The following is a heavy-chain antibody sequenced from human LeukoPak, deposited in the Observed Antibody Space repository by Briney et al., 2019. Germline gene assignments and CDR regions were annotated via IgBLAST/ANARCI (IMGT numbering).Heavy chain of an antibody. CDR1: GFIFSNYG. V-gene: IGHV3-48*02. CDR2: IGTSSSPK. J-gene: IGHJ4*02. Sequence: PGGSLRLSCAASGFIFSNYGMNWVRQAPGKGLEWVSYIGTSSSPKYYADSVKGRFTISRDNDKNSIYLQMDSLRDEDTAVYYCARGNRGLSPDYWGQGTLVTVSS. CDR3: ARGNRGLSPDY. D-gene: IGHD1-14*01.